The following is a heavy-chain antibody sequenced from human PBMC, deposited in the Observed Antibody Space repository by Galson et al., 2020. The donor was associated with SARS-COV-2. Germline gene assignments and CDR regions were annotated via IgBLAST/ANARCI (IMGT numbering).Heavy chain of an antibody. Sequence: GESLKISCTASGFTFGDYAMSWFRQAPGKGLEWVGFIRSKAYGGTTEYAASVKGRFTISRDDSKSIAYLQMNSLKTEDTAVYYCTRDRDYYDSSGFDYGGQGTLVTVSS. D-gene: IGHD3-22*01. CDR1: GFTFGDYA. CDR2: IRSKAYGGTT. J-gene: IGHJ4*02. CDR3: TRDRDYYDSSGFDY. V-gene: IGHV3-49*03.